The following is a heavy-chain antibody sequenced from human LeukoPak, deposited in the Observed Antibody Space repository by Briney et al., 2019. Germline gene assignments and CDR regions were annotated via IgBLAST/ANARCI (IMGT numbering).Heavy chain of an antibody. CDR3: ARVYSGYDSPAY. CDR1: GFTFSSYS. Sequence: GGSLRLSCAASGFTFSSYSMNWVRLAPGKGLEWVSSISSSSSYIYYADSVKGRFTISRDNAKNSLYLQMNSLRAEDTAVYYCARVYSGYDSPAYWGQGTLVTVSS. CDR2: ISSSSSYI. D-gene: IGHD5-12*01. V-gene: IGHV3-21*01. J-gene: IGHJ4*02.